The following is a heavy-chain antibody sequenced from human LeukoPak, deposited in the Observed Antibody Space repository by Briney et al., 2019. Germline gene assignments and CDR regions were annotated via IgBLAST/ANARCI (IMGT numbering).Heavy chain of an antibody. Sequence: ASVKVSCKASGYTFTSYYMHWVRQATGQGLEWVGWINPNSGGTNYAQNFQGRVTMTRDTSITTAYMELSRLRSDDTAVYYCAKDPRNILTGDFDDFDIWGQGTMVIVSS. V-gene: IGHV1-2*02. J-gene: IGHJ3*02. CDR3: AKDPRNILTGDFDDFDI. CDR1: GYTFTSYY. CDR2: INPNSGGT. D-gene: IGHD3-9*01.